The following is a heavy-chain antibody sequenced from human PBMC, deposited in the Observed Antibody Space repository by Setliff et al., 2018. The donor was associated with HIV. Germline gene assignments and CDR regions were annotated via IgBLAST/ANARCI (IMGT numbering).Heavy chain of an antibody. CDR3: ARHEGDILRGMCFQH. J-gene: IGHJ1*01. D-gene: IGHD3-9*01. Sequence: KPSETLSLTCTVSGGSISSSGYYWGWIRQPPGKGLEWIGSIYYSGSTYYNPSLKSRVTISVDTSKNQFSLKLNSVTAADTAVYYCARHEGDILRGMCFQHWGQGTQVTVSS. CDR2: IYYSGST. V-gene: IGHV4-39*01. CDR1: GGSISSSGYY.